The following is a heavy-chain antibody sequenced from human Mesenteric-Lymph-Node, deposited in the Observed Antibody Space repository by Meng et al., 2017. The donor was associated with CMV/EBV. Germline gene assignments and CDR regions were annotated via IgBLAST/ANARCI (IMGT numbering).Heavy chain of an antibody. Sequence: YDINWVRQDTGQGLEWMGWMKPNSGNTGYAQKFQGRVTMTRNTSISTAYMELSSLRSEDTAVYSCARGGEICSSTSCYASRWGRFDPWGQGTLVTVSS. CDR2: MKPNSGNT. CDR1: YD. D-gene: IGHD2-2*01. J-gene: IGHJ5*02. V-gene: IGHV1-8*01. CDR3: ARGGEICSSTSCYASRWGRFDP.